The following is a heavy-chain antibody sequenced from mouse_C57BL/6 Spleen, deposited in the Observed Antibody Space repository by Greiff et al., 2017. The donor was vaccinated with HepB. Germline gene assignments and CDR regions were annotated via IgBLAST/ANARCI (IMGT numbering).Heavy chain of an antibody. D-gene: IGHD4-1*01. J-gene: IGHJ3*01. CDR1: GYTFTSYW. CDR3: ARSGNWDRFAY. Sequence: QVQLQQPGAELVKPGASVKLSCKASGYTFTSYWMQWVKQRPGQGLEWIGEIDPSDSYTNYNQKFKGKATLTVDTSSSTAYMQLSSLTSEDSAVYYCARSGNWDRFAYWGQGTLVTVSA. CDR2: IDPSDSYT. V-gene: IGHV1-50*01.